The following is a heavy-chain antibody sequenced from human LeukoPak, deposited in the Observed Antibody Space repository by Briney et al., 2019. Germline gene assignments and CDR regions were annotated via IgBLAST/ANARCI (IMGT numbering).Heavy chain of an antibody. V-gene: IGHV1-2*02. CDR1: GYTFTGYY. CDR2: INPNSGGT. J-gene: IGHJ4*02. D-gene: IGHD1-1*01. Sequence: ASVKVSCKASGYTFTGYYMHWVRQAPGQGLEWMGWINPNSGGTNYAQKFQGRVTMTRDTSISTAYMELSGLRSEDTAVYFCARARSRLNWNLAVDSWGQGTLVTVSS. CDR3: ARARSRLNWNLAVDS.